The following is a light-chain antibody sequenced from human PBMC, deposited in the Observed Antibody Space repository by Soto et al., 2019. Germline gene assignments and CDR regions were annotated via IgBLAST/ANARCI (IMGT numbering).Light chain of an antibody. Sequence: EIVLTQSPATLSLSPGERATLSCRASQSVSNYLAWYQQKPGQAPRLLIYDAFNRATGIPARFSGSGSGTDFTLTISSLEPEDFPVYYCQQRSNWPLLTFGGGTKVEIK. J-gene: IGKJ4*01. CDR1: QSVSNY. V-gene: IGKV3-11*01. CDR3: QQRSNWPLLT. CDR2: DAF.